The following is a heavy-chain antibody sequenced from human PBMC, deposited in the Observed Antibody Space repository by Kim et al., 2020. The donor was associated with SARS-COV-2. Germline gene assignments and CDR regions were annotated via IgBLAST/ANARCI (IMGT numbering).Heavy chain of an antibody. CDR2: ISGSGGST. Sequence: GGSLRLSCAASGFTFSSYAMSWVRQAPGKGLEWVSAISGSGGSTYYADSEKGRLTIARDTSKHTLYLQMNSLRAEDTAVYYCAKAHLKWELPEAYFDLWGRGTLVTISA. V-gene: IGHV3-23*01. CDR1: GFTFSSYA. CDR3: AKAHLKWELPEAYFDL. D-gene: IGHD1-26*01. J-gene: IGHJ2*01.